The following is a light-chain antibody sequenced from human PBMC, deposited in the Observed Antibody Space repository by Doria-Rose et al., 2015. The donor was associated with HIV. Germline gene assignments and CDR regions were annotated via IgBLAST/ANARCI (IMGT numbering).Light chain of an antibody. J-gene: IGKJ2*01. CDR3: QQSYSHFSYT. Sequence: DIQLTQSPSSLSASVGDRVTITCRASQSIVSYLDWYQQKPGKAPKLLIYAASTLQSGVPSRFSGSGSGTDFTLTISSLQPEDFATYFCQQSYSHFSYTVGQGTKLEIK. V-gene: IGKV1-39*01. CDR2: AAS. CDR1: QSIVSY.